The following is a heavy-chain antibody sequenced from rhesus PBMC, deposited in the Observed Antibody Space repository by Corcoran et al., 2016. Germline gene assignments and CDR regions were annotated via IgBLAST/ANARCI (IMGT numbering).Heavy chain of an antibody. CDR3: ARGGSSWSHFDF. D-gene: IGHD6-13*01. CDR1: GYSISSGYG. CDR2: ISYSGST. V-gene: IGHV4-122*02. Sequence: QLQLQESGPGLVKPSEPLSLTCAVPGYSISSGYGWSWIRQSPGKGLEWIGYISYSGSTSYNPSLKSRVTISRDTSKNQFSLKLSSVTAADTAVYYCARGGSSWSHFDFWGQGILVTVSS. J-gene: IGHJ4*01.